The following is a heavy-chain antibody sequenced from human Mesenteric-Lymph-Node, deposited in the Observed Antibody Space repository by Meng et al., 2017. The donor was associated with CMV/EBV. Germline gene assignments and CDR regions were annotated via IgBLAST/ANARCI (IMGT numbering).Heavy chain of an antibody. CDR1: GFTVSSNY. D-gene: IGHD6-13*01. Sequence: CAASGFTVSSNYMSWVRQAPGKGLEWVSVIYSGGSTYYADSVKGRFTISRDNSKNTLYLQMNSLRAEDTAVYYCARDTGAAGPSFDYWGQGTLVTVSS. CDR2: IYSGGST. J-gene: IGHJ4*02. V-gene: IGHV3-53*01. CDR3: ARDTGAAGPSFDY.